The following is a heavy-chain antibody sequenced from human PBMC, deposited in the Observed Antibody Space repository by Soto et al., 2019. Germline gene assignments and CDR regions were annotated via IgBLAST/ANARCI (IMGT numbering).Heavy chain of an antibody. Sequence: LGESLKISCKGSGYTFTNYWIGWVRQMPGKGPEWMGIIYPGDSDTKYNPLFLGQVTISADKSITTTYLQWSSLKASDTAIYSGAASIFYYGKDGCRQGTTVTVSS. CDR3: AASIFYYGKDG. CDR2: IYPGDSDT. V-gene: IGHV5-51*01. J-gene: IGHJ6*02. CDR1: GYTFTNYW.